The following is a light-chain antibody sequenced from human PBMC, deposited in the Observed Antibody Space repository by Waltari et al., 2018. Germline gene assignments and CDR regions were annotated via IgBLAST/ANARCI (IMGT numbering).Light chain of an antibody. J-gene: IGKJ3*01. CDR1: QSVFDRSNEKNH. V-gene: IGKV4-1*01. CDR2: WAS. CDR3: QQYFNIPFT. Sequence: DIVMTQSADSLAVSLGERATSPCTPSQSVFDRSNEKNHLSWLQQKPGQPPKLLIYWASTRDSGVPDRFSGSGSGTDFTLTISSLQAEDVALYYCQQYFNIPFTFGPGTKVEIK.